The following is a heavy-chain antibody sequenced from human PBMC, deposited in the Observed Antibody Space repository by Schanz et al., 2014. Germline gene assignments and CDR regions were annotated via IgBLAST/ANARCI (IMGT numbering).Heavy chain of an antibody. Sequence: EVQLVESGGGLVQPGKSLRLSCAASGFTFDKYAMHWVRQAPGKGLEWVSVISWNSGTIGYADSVKGRFTISRDNAKNALYLQVNSLRAEDTALYYCTKERSQIAVAGLFELWGQGTLVTVSS. CDR2: ISWNSGTI. V-gene: IGHV3-9*01. CDR1: GFTFDKYA. J-gene: IGHJ4*02. D-gene: IGHD6-19*01. CDR3: TKERSQIAVAGLFEL.